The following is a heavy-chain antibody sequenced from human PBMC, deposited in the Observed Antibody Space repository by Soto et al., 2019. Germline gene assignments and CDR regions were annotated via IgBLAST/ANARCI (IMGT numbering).Heavy chain of an antibody. CDR3: ARDTRYSSSQAAANYYYYYGMDV. D-gene: IGHD6-13*01. CDR2: FFYTGST. Sequence: SETQSLTYTVSGVSLGSYYWSWIRQHPGKGLEWIGYFFYTGSTNYNASLKSRVTISVDNSKNQFSLKLSSVTAADTAVYYCARDTRYSSSQAAANYYYYYGMDVWGQGTKVTVSS. J-gene: IGHJ6*02. V-gene: IGHV4-59*12. CDR1: GVSLGSYY.